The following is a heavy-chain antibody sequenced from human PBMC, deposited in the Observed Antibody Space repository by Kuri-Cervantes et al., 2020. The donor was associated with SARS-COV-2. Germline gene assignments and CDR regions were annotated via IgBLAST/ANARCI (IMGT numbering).Heavy chain of an antibody. CDR2: ISYDGSNK. J-gene: IGHJ4*02. Sequence: GESLKISCAASGFTFSSYGMHWVRQAPGKGLEWVAVISYDGSNKYYADSVKGRFTISRDNSKNTLYLQMNSLRAEDTAVYYCAKDCTYYDILTGYDYWGQGTLVTVSS. CDR3: AKDCTYYDILTGYDY. D-gene: IGHD3-9*01. CDR1: GFTFSSYG. V-gene: IGHV3-30*19.